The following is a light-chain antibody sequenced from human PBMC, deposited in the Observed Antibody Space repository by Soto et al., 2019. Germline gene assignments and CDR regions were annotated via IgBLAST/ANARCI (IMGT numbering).Light chain of an antibody. Sequence: DIQVTQSPSTLSASVGDRVTITCRAGQNINSYLAWYQQKPGKAPKLLIYKASSLESGVPSRFSGCGSGTEFTLSISSLQTDDFAPYYCQQYGGHWTFGQGTKVEIK. CDR3: QQYGGHWT. V-gene: IGKV1-5*03. CDR1: QNINSY. CDR2: KAS. J-gene: IGKJ1*01.